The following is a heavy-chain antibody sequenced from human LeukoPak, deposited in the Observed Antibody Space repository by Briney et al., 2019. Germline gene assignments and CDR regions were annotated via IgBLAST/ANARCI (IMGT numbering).Heavy chain of an antibody. D-gene: IGHD5-12*01. CDR2: FDPEDGET. Sequence: ASVKVSCKVSGYTLTELSMHWVGQAPGKGLEWMGGFDPEDGETIYAQKFQGRVTMTEDTSTDTAYMELSSLRSEDTAVYYCATGGSVRASGYDSVPPLRYYFDYWGQGTLVTVSS. V-gene: IGHV1-24*01. CDR1: GYTLTELS. J-gene: IGHJ4*02. CDR3: ATGGSVRASGYDSVPPLRYYFDY.